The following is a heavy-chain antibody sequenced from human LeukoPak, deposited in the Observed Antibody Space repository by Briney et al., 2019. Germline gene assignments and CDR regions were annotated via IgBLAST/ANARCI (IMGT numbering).Heavy chain of an antibody. J-gene: IGHJ3*02. CDR1: GGTFSSEA. V-gene: IGHV1-69*05. Sequence: ASVKVSCKTSGGTFSSEAFIWVRQAPGQGLEWMGGIIPIFGRADYAQKFQGRVTMARDTSASTVYMELSSLRSEDTAVYYCATAKYYPDDGAFDIWGQGTMVTVFS. CDR3: ATAKYYPDDGAFDI. D-gene: IGHD3-10*01. CDR2: IIPIFGRA.